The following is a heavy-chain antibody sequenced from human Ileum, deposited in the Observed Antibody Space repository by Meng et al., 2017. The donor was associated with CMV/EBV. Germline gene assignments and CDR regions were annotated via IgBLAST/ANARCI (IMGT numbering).Heavy chain of an antibody. CDR3: AKGVAGPGTLPDPFDY. Sequence: GGSLRLSCVASGFIVSSNYLSWVRQAPGKGLEWVSVIYSGGSMYYADSVKGRFTISRDNSKNTLYLQMNSLGPEDTAVYYCAKGVAGPGTLPDPFDYWGQGTQVTVSS. CDR2: IYSGGSM. CDR1: GFIVSSNY. V-gene: IGHV3-66*02. D-gene: IGHD1-1*01. J-gene: IGHJ4*02.